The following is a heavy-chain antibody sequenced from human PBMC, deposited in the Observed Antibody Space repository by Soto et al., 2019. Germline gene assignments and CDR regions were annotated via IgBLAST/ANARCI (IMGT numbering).Heavy chain of an antibody. CDR1: GFIFTSSA. D-gene: IGHD6-19*01. Sequence: ASVKVSCKTSGFIFTSSAVQWVRQARGQRLEWMGWINAGNGNTKYSQTFRGRVTITRDTSASTAYMELSSLRSEDTAVYYCARGALKQWPNVWGQGTLVTVSS. J-gene: IGHJ4*02. CDR2: INAGNGNT. V-gene: IGHV1-3*01. CDR3: ARGALKQWPNV.